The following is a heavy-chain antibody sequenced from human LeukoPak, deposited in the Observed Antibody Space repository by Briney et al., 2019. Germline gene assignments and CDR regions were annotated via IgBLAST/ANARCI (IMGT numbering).Heavy chain of an antibody. V-gene: IGHV1-8*01. J-gene: IGHJ4*02. Sequence: ASVKVSCKASGYTFTSYDINWVRQATGQGLEWMGWMNPNSGNTGYAQKFQGRVTMTRNTSISTAYMELSSLRSEDTAVYYCGRAKSWNRYYFDHGGQGTRAPVSS. D-gene: IGHD1-1*01. CDR1: GYTFTSYD. CDR3: GRAKSWNRYYFDH. CDR2: MNPNSGNT.